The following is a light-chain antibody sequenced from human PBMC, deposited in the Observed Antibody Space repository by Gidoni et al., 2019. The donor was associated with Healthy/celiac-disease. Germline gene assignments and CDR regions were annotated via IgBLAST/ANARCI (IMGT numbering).Light chain of an antibody. J-gene: IGKJ5*01. V-gene: IGKV3-20*01. CDR2: SAS. CDR1: QSVSSSY. Sequence: EIVLTQTPGTLSLSPGERATLSCSASQSVSSSYLAWYQQKPGQAPRLLIYSASSRATGIPDRFSGSGSGTDFTLTISRLEPEDFAVYYCQQYGSSPITFXQXTRLEIK. CDR3: QQYGSSPIT.